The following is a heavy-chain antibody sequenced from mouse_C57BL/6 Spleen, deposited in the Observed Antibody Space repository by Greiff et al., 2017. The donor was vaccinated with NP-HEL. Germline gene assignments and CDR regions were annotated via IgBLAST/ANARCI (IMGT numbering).Heavy chain of an antibody. V-gene: IGHV5-4*01. CDR2: ISDGGSYT. CDR1: GFTFSSYA. Sequence: EVQLVESGGGLVKPGGSLKLSCAASGFTFSSYAMSWVRQTPEKRLEWVATISDGGSYTYYPDNVKGRFTISRDNAKNNLYLQMSHLKSEDTAMYYCARAASTMITTGYFDVWGTGTTVTVSS. CDR3: ARAASTMITTGYFDV. J-gene: IGHJ1*03. D-gene: IGHD2-4*01.